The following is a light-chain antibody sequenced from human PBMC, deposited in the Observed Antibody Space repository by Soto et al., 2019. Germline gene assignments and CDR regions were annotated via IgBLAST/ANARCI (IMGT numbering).Light chain of an antibody. Sequence: QSVLTQPRSVSGSPGQSVTISCTGTSSDVGRYDYVSWYQQHPGKAPKLMIYDVSERPSGVPDRFSGSKSGNTASLTISGLQAEDEADYYCFSYGGTYFVFGTGTKLTVL. J-gene: IGLJ1*01. CDR2: DVS. CDR1: SSDVGRYDY. V-gene: IGLV2-11*01. CDR3: FSYGGTYFV.